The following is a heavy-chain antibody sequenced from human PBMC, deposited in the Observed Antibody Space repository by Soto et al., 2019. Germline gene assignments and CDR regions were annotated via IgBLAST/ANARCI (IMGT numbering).Heavy chain of an antibody. CDR3: QKGLRQTSIDFWSGYSTGIYGMDI. D-gene: IGHD3-3*01. CDR1: GFTFSNYA. V-gene: IGHV3-23*01. CDR2: ITGDGGST. Sequence: EVQLLESGGGLVLPGGSLRLSCAASGFTFSNYAMSWVRQAPGKGLEWVATITGDGGSTYYADSAKGRVSISRDKSKNPSSLQMSNLRGDDTVVYYCQKGLRQTSIDFWSGYSTGIYGMDICGQGTRVSVSS. J-gene: IGHJ6*01.